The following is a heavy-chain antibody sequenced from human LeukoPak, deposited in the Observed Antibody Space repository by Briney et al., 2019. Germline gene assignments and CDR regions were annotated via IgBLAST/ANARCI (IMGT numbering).Heavy chain of an antibody. V-gene: IGHV3-30-3*01. CDR1: GFTFSSYA. Sequence: PGGSLRLSCAASGFTFSSYAMHWVRQAPGKGLEWVAVISYDGSNKYYADSVKGRFTISRDNSKNTLYLQMNSLRAEDTAVYYCARDTGGRVTIFGVVISTNPNKFSRGVDYWGQGTLVTVSS. CDR3: ARDTGGRVTIFGVVISTNPNKFSRGVDY. CDR2: ISYDGSNK. D-gene: IGHD3-3*01. J-gene: IGHJ4*02.